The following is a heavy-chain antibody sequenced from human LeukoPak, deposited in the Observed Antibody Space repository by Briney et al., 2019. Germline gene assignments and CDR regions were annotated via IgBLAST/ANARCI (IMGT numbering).Heavy chain of an antibody. Sequence: GGSLRLSCVASGFTVSSNYMSWVRQAPGKGLEWVSVIYSGGSTYYADSVKGRFTISRDNSKNTLYLQMNSLRAEDTAVYYCARAPRGAAAGTFDYWGQGTLVTVSS. D-gene: IGHD6-13*01. CDR1: GFTVSSNY. CDR3: ARAPRGAAAGTFDY. V-gene: IGHV3-66*01. CDR2: IYSGGST. J-gene: IGHJ4*02.